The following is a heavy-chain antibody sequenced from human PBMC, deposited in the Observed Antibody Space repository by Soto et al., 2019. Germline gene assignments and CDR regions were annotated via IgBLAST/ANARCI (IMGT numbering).Heavy chain of an antibody. Sequence: EVQLVESGGDLVQPGGSLRLSCSASGFSFSDYAMNWVRQAPGKGLEWISYIARSGGSIYYADSVKGRFTISRENANNLLSLQMNSLRAEDTAVYYSVRNDKWAFDYWGQGTLVTVSS. D-gene: IGHD1-26*01. CDR2: IARSGGSI. CDR3: VRNDKWAFDY. J-gene: IGHJ4*02. CDR1: GFSFSDYA. V-gene: IGHV3-48*03.